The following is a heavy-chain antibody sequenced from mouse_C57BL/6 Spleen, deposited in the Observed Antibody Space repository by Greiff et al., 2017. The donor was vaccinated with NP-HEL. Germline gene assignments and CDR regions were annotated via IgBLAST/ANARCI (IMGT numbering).Heavy chain of an antibody. J-gene: IGHJ2*01. V-gene: IGHV5-6*01. CDR2: ISSGGSYT. D-gene: IGHD4-1*01. CDR3: ARHGTGIFDY. Sequence: EVMLVESGGDLVKPGGSLKLSCAASGFTFSSYGMSWVRQTPDKRLEWVATISSGGSYTYYPDSVKGRFTISRDNAKNTLYLQMSSLKSEDTAMYYCARHGTGIFDYWGKGTTLTVSS. CDR1: GFTFSSYG.